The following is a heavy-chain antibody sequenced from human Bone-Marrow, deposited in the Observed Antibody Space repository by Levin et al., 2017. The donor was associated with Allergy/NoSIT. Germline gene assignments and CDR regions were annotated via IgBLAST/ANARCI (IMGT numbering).Heavy chain of an antibody. Sequence: LAGGSLRLSCEASGFTFSSYGVSWVRQAPGKGLEWVAGISGSSRTTYYEDSVKGRFTISRDNSNNTLYLQMDSLRAEDTALYYCAKGKAMTRPGFFDYWGQGILVTVSS. D-gene: IGHD2-2*01. CDR1: GFTFSSYG. CDR3: AKGKAMTRPGFFDY. V-gene: IGHV3-23*01. J-gene: IGHJ4*02. CDR2: ISGSSRTT.